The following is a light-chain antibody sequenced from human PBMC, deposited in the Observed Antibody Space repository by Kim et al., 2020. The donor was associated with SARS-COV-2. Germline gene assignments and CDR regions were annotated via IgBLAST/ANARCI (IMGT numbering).Light chain of an antibody. V-gene: IGLV3-1*01. CDR3: QAWDSSIYV. Sequence: SYVLTQPPSVSVSPGQTASITCSGDKLGDKYASWYQQKPGQSPVVVIFRDNRRPSGIPERFSGSNSGNTATLTISGTQAMDEADYYCQAWDSSIYVFGTGTKVTVL. CDR1: KLGDKY. J-gene: IGLJ1*01. CDR2: RDN.